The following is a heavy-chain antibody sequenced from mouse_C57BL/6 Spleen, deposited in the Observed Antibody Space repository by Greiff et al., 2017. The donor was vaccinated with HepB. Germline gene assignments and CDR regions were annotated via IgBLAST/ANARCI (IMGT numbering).Heavy chain of an antibody. Sequence: VQLQQSGPELVKPGASVKISCKASGYTFTDYYMNWVKQSHGKSLEWIGDINPNNGGTSYNQKFKGKATLTVDKSSSTAYMELRSLTSEDSAVYYCARGGNYPYYFDCWGQGTTLTVSS. CDR1: GYTFTDYY. J-gene: IGHJ2*01. CDR2: INPNNGGT. D-gene: IGHD2-1*01. V-gene: IGHV1-26*01. CDR3: ARGGNYPYYFDC.